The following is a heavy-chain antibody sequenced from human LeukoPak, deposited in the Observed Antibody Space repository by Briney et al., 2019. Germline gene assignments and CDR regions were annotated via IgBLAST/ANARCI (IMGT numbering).Heavy chain of an antibody. CDR2: IRSKANSYAT. D-gene: IGHD2-21*01. J-gene: IGHJ4*02. CDR3: AKAPVTTCRSAYCYPFDY. Sequence: GGSLRLSCAASGFTFSGSAMHWVRQASGKGLEWVGRIRSKANSYATAYAASVKGRFTISRDDSKNTAYLQMNRLRPEDAAVYYCAKAPVTTCRSAYCYPFDYWGQGTLVTVSS. CDR1: GFTFSGSA. V-gene: IGHV3-73*01.